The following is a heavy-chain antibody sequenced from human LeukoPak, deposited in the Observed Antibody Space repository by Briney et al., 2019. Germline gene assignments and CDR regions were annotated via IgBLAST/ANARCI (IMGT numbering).Heavy chain of an antibody. V-gene: IGHV4-61*02. J-gene: IGHJ4*02. CDR3: ARGLGWYDY. CDR2: IYTSGST. CDR1: GGSISSGSYY. D-gene: IGHD6-19*01. Sequence: PSETLSLTCTVSGGSISSGSYYWSWIRQPAGKGLEWIGRIYTSGSTNYNPSLKSRVTISVDTSKNQFSLKLSSVTAADTAVYYCARGLGWYDYWGQGTLVTVSS.